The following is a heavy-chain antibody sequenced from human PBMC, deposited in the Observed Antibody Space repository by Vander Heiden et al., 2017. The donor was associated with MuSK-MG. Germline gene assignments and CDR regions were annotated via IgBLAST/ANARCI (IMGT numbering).Heavy chain of an antibody. V-gene: IGHV3-33*01. J-gene: IGHJ4*02. CDR1: GFVFSARG. Sequence: SCAASGFVFSARGMQWVRQAPGKGLEWVAVIFNNGNTHYSDAVRGRFTIARDNSRNTLYLQMSSLRVEDTAVYYCATDYTTRGWSDFWGQGTLVTVSP. CDR2: IFNNGNT. CDR3: ATDYTTRGWSDF. D-gene: IGHD6-19*01.